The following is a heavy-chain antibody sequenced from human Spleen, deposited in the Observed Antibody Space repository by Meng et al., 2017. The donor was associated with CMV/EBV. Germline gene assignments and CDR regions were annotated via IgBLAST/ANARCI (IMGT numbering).Heavy chain of an antibody. CDR1: GFTVSSNY. CDR2: IWYDGSNK. J-gene: IGHJ4*02. V-gene: IGHV3-33*06. Sequence: GESLKISCAASGFTVSSNYMSWVRQAPGKGLEWVAVIWYDGSNKYYADSVKGRFTISRDNSKNTLYLQMDSLRAEDTAVYYCAKDRRYSSSWALGYWGQGTLVTVSS. CDR3: AKDRRYSSSWALGY. D-gene: IGHD6-13*01.